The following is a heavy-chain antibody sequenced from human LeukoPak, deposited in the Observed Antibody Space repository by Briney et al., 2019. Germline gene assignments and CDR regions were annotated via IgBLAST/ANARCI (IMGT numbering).Heavy chain of an antibody. J-gene: IGHJ4*02. CDR3: AKDATGEYLLYY. CDR2: IWYDGSNK. D-gene: IGHD7-27*01. CDR1: GFTFSSYG. Sequence: GGSLRLSCAASGFTFSSYGTHWVRQAPGKGLEWVAVIWYDGSNKYYADSVKGRFTISRDNSKNTLYLQMNSLRAEDTAVYYCAKDATGEYLLYYWGQGALVTISS. V-gene: IGHV3-33*06.